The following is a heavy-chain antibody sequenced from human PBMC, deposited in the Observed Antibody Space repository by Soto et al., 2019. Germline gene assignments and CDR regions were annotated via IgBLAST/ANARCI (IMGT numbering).Heavy chain of an antibody. J-gene: IGHJ5*02. D-gene: IGHD6-19*01. CDR3: AKGFSSGLYVDS. Sequence: QVQLQESGPGLVKPSGTLSLTCSVSGDSVSSDAYYWTWIRQPPGKTLEWVGFILSSWCTSTNPSVRSRLSLSVDTARNHCSMRLTSVTAADSGVYFCAKGFSSGLYVDSWGRGTQVTVSS. CDR1: GDSVSSDAYY. CDR2: ILSSWCT. V-gene: IGHV4-61*03.